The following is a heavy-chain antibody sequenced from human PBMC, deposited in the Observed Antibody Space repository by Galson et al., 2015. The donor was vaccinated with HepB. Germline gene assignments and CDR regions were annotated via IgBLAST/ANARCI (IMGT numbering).Heavy chain of an antibody. Sequence: SLRLSCAASGFTFSSYGMHWVRQAPGKGLEWVAVIWYDGSNKYYADSAKGRFTISRDNSKNTLYLQMNSLRAEDTAVYYCARAIPGYSSPLDYWGQGTLVTVSS. J-gene: IGHJ4*02. CDR2: IWYDGSNK. CDR1: GFTFSSYG. CDR3: ARAIPGYSSPLDY. V-gene: IGHV3-33*08. D-gene: IGHD6-13*01.